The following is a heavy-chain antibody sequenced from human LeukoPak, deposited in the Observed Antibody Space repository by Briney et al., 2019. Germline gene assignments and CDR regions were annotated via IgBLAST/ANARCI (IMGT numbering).Heavy chain of an antibody. J-gene: IGHJ4*02. CDR3: ARGDESGSYAY. D-gene: IGHD1-26*01. CDR2: INSDGSST. CDR1: GFTFSSYW. V-gene: IGHV3-74*01. Sequence: PGGSLRLSCAASGFTFSSYWMDWVRQAPGKGLVWVSRINSDGSSTSYADSVKGRFTIARDNAKNTLYLQMNRLRAEDTAVYYCARGDESGSYAYWGQGTLVTVSS.